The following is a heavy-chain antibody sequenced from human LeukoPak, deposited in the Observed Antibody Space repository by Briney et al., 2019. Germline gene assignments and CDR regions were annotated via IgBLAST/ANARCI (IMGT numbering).Heavy chain of an antibody. CDR1: GDSVSSNSAA. Sequence: SQTLSLTCAISGDSVSSNSAAWNWLRQSPSRGLEWLGRTYYRSKWYNDYAVSVKSRITINPDTSKNQFSLQLNSVTPEDTAVYYCARANWNDVRGYDYWGQGTLVTVSS. D-gene: IGHD1-1*01. J-gene: IGHJ4*02. CDR2: TYYRSKWYN. V-gene: IGHV6-1*01. CDR3: ARANWNDVRGYDY.